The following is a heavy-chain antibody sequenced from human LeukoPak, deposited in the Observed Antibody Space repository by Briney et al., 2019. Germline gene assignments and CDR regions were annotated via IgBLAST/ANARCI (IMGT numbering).Heavy chain of an antibody. CDR2: FYSGGRT. V-gene: IGHV3-66*02. J-gene: IGHJ4*02. CDR3: ARGQAEFWYFDY. D-gene: IGHD3-3*01. Sequence: PGGSLRLSCEASGFTFNTYGMTWVRQAPGKGLEWVSVFYSGGRTYYADSVKGRFTISRDNSKNTLYLQMNSLRAEDTAVYYCARGQAEFWYFDYWGQGTLVTVSS. CDR1: GFTFNTYG.